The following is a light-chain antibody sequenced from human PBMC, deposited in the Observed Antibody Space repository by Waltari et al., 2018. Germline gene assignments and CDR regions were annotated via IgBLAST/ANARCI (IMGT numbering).Light chain of an antibody. CDR2: GAS. Sequence: EIVLTQSPGTLSLSPGERATLSCRASQSATTRYLAWYQQKPGQAPRLLIYGASSRATGIPDRFSGSGSGTDFTLTISRLEPEDFAVYYCQHYGSSPYTFGQGTKLEIK. CDR1: QSATTRY. CDR3: QHYGSSPYT. V-gene: IGKV3-20*01. J-gene: IGKJ2*01.